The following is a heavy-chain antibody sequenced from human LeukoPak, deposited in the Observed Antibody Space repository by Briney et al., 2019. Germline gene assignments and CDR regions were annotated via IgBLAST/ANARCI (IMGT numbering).Heavy chain of an antibody. Sequence: ASVKVSCKASGGTFSSYAISWVRQAPGQGLEWMGGIIPIFGTANYAQKFQGRVTITADKSTSTAYMELSSLRSEDTAVYYCARLAAAEDWFDPWGQGTLVTVSS. J-gene: IGHJ5*02. V-gene: IGHV1-69*06. CDR3: ARLAAAEDWFDP. CDR1: GGTFSSYA. D-gene: IGHD6-13*01. CDR2: IIPIFGTA.